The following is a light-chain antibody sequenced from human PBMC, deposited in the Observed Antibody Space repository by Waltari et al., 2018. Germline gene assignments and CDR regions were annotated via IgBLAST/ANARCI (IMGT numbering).Light chain of an antibody. CDR1: QSVSSS. CDR3: LQYLSSPHT. V-gene: IGKV3-20*01. Sequence: EIVLTQSPDTLSLSPGERATLSCRASQSVSSSLAWYQQKPGQAPRRLFYGASNRATGITDRFSGSGSGTDFTLTISRLEPEDFVVYYCLQYLSSPHTFGQGTKLEIK. J-gene: IGKJ2*01. CDR2: GAS.